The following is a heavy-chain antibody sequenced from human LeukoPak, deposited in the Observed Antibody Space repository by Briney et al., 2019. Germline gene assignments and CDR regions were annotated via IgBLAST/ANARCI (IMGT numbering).Heavy chain of an antibody. CDR2: IYTSGST. CDR3: ARGATFRGTYYMDV. Sequence: SETLSLTCTVSSGSISSGSYYWSWIRQPAGKGLEWIGRIYTSGSTNYNPSLKSRVTISVDTSKNQFSLKLNSVTAADTAVYYCARGATFRGTYYMDVWGKGTTVTVSS. D-gene: IGHD3-10*01. CDR1: SGSISSGSYY. V-gene: IGHV4-61*02. J-gene: IGHJ6*03.